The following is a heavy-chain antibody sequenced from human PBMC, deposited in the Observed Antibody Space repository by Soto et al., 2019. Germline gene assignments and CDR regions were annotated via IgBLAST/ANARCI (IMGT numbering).Heavy chain of an antibody. CDR1: GYTFTSYY. CDR3: ARDGAALWFGELLYRSPPDYYYYGMDV. CDR2: INPSGGST. V-gene: IGHV1-46*01. Sequence: EASVKVSCKASGYTFTSYYMHWVRQAPGQGLEWMGIINPSGGSTSYAQKFQGRVTMTRDTSTSTVYMELSSLRSEDTAVYYCARDGAALWFGELLYRSPPDYYYYGMDVWGQGTTVTVSS. J-gene: IGHJ6*02. D-gene: IGHD3-10*01.